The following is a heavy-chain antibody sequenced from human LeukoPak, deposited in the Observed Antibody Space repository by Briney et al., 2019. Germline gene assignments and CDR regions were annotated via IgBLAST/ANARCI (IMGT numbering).Heavy chain of an antibody. V-gene: IGHV3-30-3*01. J-gene: IGHJ4*02. CDR1: GFTFSSYS. Sequence: GRSLRLSCAASGFTFSSYSMHWVRQAPGQGLEWVALISSDGGYKYYADSVEGRFTISRDTSENTLYLQMNSLRAEDTAVYYCARPLSYGDHVGPDYWGQGTLVTVSS. CDR2: ISSDGGYK. CDR3: ARPLSYGDHVGPDY. D-gene: IGHD4-17*01.